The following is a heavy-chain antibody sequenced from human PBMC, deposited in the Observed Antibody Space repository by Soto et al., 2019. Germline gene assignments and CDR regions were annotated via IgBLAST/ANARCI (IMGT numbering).Heavy chain of an antibody. CDR2: IYYTGKT. V-gene: IGHV4-30-4*01. D-gene: IGHD3-10*01. CDR3: ARARASSPDYFDS. Sequence: QVQLQESGPGLLKPSQTLSLTCTVSAGSISSDDHYWTWIRQPPGEGLEWIGKIYYTGKTNYKPSLESRLTISIDRPKSQFSLTLSSVTAADTAFYYCARARASSPDYFDSWGQGTLVTVSS. J-gene: IGHJ4*02. CDR1: AGSISSDDHY.